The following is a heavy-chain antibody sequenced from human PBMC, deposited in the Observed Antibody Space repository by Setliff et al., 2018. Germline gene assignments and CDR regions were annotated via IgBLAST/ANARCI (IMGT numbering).Heavy chain of an antibody. CDR3: ARYPRRGNGWYPYYVDV. D-gene: IGHD6-19*01. V-gene: IGHV4-31*03. CDR1: GGSISSGDYY. CDR2: IYYSGST. Sequence: SETLSLTCTVSGGSISSGDYYWSWIRQHPGKGLEWIGYIYYSGSTYYNPSLKSRVTISVDTSKNQFSLRLTSVTAADSAVYFCARYPRRGNGWYPYYVDVWGKGTTVTVSS. J-gene: IGHJ6*03.